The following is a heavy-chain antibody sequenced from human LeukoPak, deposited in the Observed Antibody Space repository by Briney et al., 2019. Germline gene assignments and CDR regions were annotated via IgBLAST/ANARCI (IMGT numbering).Heavy chain of an antibody. Sequence: PGGPLRLSCAASGFTFSSNSMNWVRQAPGKGLEWVPSINSSSSYIYYADSLRGRFTISSDNAKNALDLQMDSLRAEDTAVYYCAREGSNNYYFNYMDVLGKGTTVTVTS. J-gene: IGHJ6*03. V-gene: IGHV3-21*01. CDR3: AREGSNNYYFNYMDV. D-gene: IGHD3-10*01. CDR2: INSSSSYI. CDR1: GFTFSSNS.